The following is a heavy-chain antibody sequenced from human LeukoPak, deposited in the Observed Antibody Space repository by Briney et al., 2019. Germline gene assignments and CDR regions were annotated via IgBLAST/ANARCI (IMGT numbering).Heavy chain of an antibody. J-gene: IGHJ4*02. D-gene: IGHD6-19*01. CDR2: ISSSGSTI. V-gene: IGHV3-48*03. CDR1: GFTFSSYE. Sequence: PGGSLGLSCAASGFTFSSYEMNWVRQAPGKGLEWVSYISSSGSTIYYADSVKGRFTISRDDAKNSLYLQMSSLRAEDTAVYYCARDLVAVAHFDSWGQGTLVTVSS. CDR3: ARDLVAVAHFDS.